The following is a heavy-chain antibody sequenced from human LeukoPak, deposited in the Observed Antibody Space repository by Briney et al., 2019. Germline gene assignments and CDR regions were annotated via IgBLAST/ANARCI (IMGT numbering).Heavy chain of an antibody. V-gene: IGHV3-33*06. CDR1: GFTISSYG. CDR2: IWYDGSNK. J-gene: IGHJ4*02. D-gene: IGHD2-8*02. Sequence: GRSLRLSCAASGFTISSYGMHWVRQAPGKGLEWVAVIWYDGSNKYYADSVKGRFTISRDNSKNTLYLQMNSLRAEDTAVYYCAKVGSGLGGYDIDYWGQGTLVTVSS. CDR3: AKVGSGLGGYDIDY.